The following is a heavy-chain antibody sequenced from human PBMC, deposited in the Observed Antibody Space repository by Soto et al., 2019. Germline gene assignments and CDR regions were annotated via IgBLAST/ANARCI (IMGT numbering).Heavy chain of an antibody. D-gene: IGHD6-19*01. V-gene: IGHV4-39*01. CDR3: ARVPLGSGWCYFDY. Sequence: QLQLQESGPGLVKPSETLSLTCTVSGGSISSSSYYWGWIRQPPGKGLEWIGSIYYSGSTYYNPSLKSRVTISVDTSKNQFSLKLSSVTAADTAVYYCARVPLGSGWCYFDYWGQGTLVTVSS. CDR2: IYYSGST. J-gene: IGHJ4*02. CDR1: GGSISSSSYY.